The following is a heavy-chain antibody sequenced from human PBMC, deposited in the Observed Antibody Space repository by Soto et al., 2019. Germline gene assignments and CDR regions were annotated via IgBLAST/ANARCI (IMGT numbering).Heavy chain of an antibody. CDR2: ISAYNGNT. Sequence: VASVKVSCKASGYTFTSYGISWVRQAPGQGLEWMGWISAYNGNTNYAQKLQGRVTMTTDTSTSTAYMELRSLRSDDTAVYYCARYMVSSWYLPYYYYYGMDVWGQGTTVTVSS. D-gene: IGHD6-13*01. CDR3: ARYMVSSWYLPYYYYYGMDV. CDR1: GYTFTSYG. J-gene: IGHJ6*02. V-gene: IGHV1-18*04.